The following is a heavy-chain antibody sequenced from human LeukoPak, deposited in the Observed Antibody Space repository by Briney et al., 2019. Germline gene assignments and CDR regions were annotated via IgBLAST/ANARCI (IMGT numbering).Heavy chain of an antibody. CDR1: GGSISSSSYY. D-gene: IGHD3-3*01. V-gene: IGHV4-39*01. CDR2: IYYSGST. CDR3: ARRVTIFGVDRAYYYMDV. Sequence: SETLSLTCTVSGGSISSSSYYWGWIRQPPGKRLEWIGSIYYSGSTYYNPSLKSRVTISVDTSKNQFSLKLSSVTAADTAVYYCARRVTIFGVDRAYYYMDVWGKGTTVTVSS. J-gene: IGHJ6*03.